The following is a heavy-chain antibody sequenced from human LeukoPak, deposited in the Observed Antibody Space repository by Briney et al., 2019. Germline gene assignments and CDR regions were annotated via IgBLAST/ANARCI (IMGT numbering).Heavy chain of an antibody. D-gene: IGHD1-20*01. CDR1: GGSISSSS. J-gene: IGHJ4*02. Sequence: LSLTCTVSGGSISSSSYYWGWIRQPPGKGLEWVSGISGSGTNTQYAASAKGRFTISRDNAKNSLYLQMNSLRAEDTAVYYCGRCIAGSLIVNDCWGQGTLVTVSS. V-gene: IGHV3-11*06. CDR2: ISGSGTNT. CDR3: GRCIAGSLIVNDC.